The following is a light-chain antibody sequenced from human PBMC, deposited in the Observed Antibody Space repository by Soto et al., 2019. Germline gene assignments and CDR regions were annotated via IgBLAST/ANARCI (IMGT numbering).Light chain of an antibody. Sequence: QSALTQPASVSGSPRQSITISSTGTSSDVGDGDFVSWYQQRPGNAPKLMIYKVSNRPSGVSNRFSGSKSGNTASLTISGLQAEDEADYYCCSYTRSYTWVFGGGTKVTVL. CDR3: CSYTRSYTWV. CDR1: SSDVGDGDF. J-gene: IGLJ3*02. CDR2: KVS. V-gene: IGLV2-14*01.